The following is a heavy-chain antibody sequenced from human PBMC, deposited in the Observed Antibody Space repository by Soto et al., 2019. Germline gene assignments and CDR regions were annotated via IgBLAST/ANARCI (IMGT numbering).Heavy chain of an antibody. CDR1: GFTFSSYG. CDR3: AKDLSSIVVAGAPVDS. V-gene: IGHV3-30*18. Sequence: QVQLVESGGGVVQPGRSLRLSCAASGFTFSSYGMHWVRRAPGKGLEWVALISYDASNDYYADSVKGRFTISRDNSQNTLFLQMNSLIAEDEAVYYCAKDLSSIVVAGAPVDSWGQGTLVIVSS. D-gene: IGHD6-19*01. CDR2: ISYDASND. J-gene: IGHJ4*02.